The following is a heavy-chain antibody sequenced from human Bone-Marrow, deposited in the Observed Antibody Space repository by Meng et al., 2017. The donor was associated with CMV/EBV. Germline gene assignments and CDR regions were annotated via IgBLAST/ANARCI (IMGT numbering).Heavy chain of an antibody. CDR2: IYHSGST. CDR1: GGSISSSNW. J-gene: IGHJ6*02. V-gene: IGHV4-4*02. D-gene: IGHD3-3*01. CDR3: ARDFGDFWSGYHSYYYYGMDV. Sequence: SETLSLTCAVSGGSISSSNWWSWVRQPPGKGLEWIGEIYHSGSTNYNPSLKSRVTISVDKSKNQFSLKLSSVTAADTAVYYCARDFGDFWSGYHSYYYYGMDVWGQGTTVTVSS.